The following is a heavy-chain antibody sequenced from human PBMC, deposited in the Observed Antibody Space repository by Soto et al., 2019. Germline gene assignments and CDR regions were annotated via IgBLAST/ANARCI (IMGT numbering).Heavy chain of an antibody. V-gene: IGHV1-2*02. CDR2: INPNSGGT. J-gene: IGHJ5*02. Sequence: SVKGSCTARVYPFTRYYMHLVRQAAGQGLEWMGWINPNSGGTSYAQKFQGRVTMTSDTSISTAYMELSRLRSDDTAVYYCDRGSGSYYKYNWFDAWGQGTLVTVSS. CDR3: DRGSGSYYKYNWFDA. CDR1: VYPFTRYY. D-gene: IGHD3-10*01.